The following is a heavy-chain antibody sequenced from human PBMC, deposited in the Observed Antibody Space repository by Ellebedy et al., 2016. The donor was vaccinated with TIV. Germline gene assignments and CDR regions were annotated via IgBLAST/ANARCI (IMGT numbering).Heavy chain of an antibody. CDR2: INHSGST. D-gene: IGHD3-16*01. J-gene: IGHJ5*02. CDR1: GFTFSNYA. V-gene: IGHV4-34*08. CDR3: AGAYLGDPHWFDP. Sequence: MPGGSLRLSCAASGFTFSNYAMSWVRQPPGKGLEWLGEINHSGSTNYNPSLKSRITMSVDTHREQFSLKLSSVTAADTAIYFCAGAYLGDPHWFDPWGQGIPVIVSS.